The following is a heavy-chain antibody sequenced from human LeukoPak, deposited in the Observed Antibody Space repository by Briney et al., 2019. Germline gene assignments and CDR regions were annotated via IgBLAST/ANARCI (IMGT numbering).Heavy chain of an antibody. J-gene: IGHJ4*02. V-gene: IGHV4-39*01. CDR3: ATSYYYDSSGYRILDY. Sequence: SETLSPTCTVSGGSISSSNYYWGWIRQPPGKGLEWIGSIYYSGSTYYNPSLKSRVTIFVDTSKNQFSLKLSSVTAADTAVYYCATSYYYDSSGYRILDYWGQGTLVTVSS. CDR1: GGSISSSNYY. CDR2: IYYSGST. D-gene: IGHD3-22*01.